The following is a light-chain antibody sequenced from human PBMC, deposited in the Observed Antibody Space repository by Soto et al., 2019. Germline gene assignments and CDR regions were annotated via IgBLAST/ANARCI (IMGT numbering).Light chain of an antibody. J-gene: IGKJ5*01. CDR1: QSVSSY. CDR2: DAS. V-gene: IGKV3-11*01. Sequence: EIVLTQSPGSLSLSPGERATLSCRASQSVSSYLAWYQQKPGQAPRLLIYDASNRATGIPARFSGSGSGTDFTLTISSLEPEDFAVYYCQQRGNWPSFGQGTRLEIK. CDR3: QQRGNWPS.